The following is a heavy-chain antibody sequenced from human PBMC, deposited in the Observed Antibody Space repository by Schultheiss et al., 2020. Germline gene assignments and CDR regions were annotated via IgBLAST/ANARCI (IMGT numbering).Heavy chain of an antibody. J-gene: IGHJ4*02. CDR1: GFTFSSYS. Sequence: GGSLRLSCAASGFTFSSYSMNWVRQAPGKGLEWVAVISYDGSNKYYADSVKGRFTISRDNAKNSLYLQMNSLRAEDTAVYYCASSSVGFGNRGLQHDYWGQGTLVTVSS. V-gene: IGHV3-30*03. D-gene: IGHD5-24*01. CDR3: ASSSVGFGNRGLQHDY. CDR2: ISYDGSNK.